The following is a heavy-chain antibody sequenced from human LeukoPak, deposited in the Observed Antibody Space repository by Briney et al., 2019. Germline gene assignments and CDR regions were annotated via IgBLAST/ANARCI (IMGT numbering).Heavy chain of an antibody. CDR2: IGASGGST. J-gene: IGHJ4*02. Sequence: PGGSLRLSCAASGFTFSSFGLSWVRQALGKGLEWVSGIGASGGSTYYADSVKGRFTISRDSSKNTLYLQMKRLRAEDTAVYYCAKVRSIVGAFDYWGQGALVTVSS. V-gene: IGHV3-23*01. D-gene: IGHD1-26*01. CDR3: AKVRSIVGAFDY. CDR1: GFTFSSFG.